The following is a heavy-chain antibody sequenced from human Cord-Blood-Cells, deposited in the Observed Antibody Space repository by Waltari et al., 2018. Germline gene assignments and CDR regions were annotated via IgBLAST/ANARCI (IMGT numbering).Heavy chain of an antibody. J-gene: IGHJ4*02. D-gene: IGHD7-27*01. Sequence: EVQLVESGGGLVQPGGSLRLSCAASGFTFSSYEMNWVSQAAGKGLVWVSYISSSGSTIYYSDSVKGRFTISRDNTKNSLYLQMNSLRAEDTAVYYCASEAWGRYFDYWGQGTLVTVSS. V-gene: IGHV3-48*03. CDR1: GFTFSSYE. CDR2: ISSSGSTI. CDR3: ASEAWGRYFDY.